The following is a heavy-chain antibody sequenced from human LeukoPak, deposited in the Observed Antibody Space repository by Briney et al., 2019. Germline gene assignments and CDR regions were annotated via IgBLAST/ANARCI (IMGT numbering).Heavy chain of an antibody. CDR3: AKDLVGYYGSGSINWFDP. D-gene: IGHD3-10*01. CDR1: GFTFSSYA. CDR2: ISGSGSST. J-gene: IGHJ5*02. V-gene: IGHV3-23*01. Sequence: GGSLRLSCAASGFTFSSYAMSWVRQAPGKGLEWVSAISGSGSSTYYADSVKGRFTISRDNSKNTLYLQMNSLRAEDTAVYYCAKDLVGYYGSGSINWFDPWGQGTLVTVSS.